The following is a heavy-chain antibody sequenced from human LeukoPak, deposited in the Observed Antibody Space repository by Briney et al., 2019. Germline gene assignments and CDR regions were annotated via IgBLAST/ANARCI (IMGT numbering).Heavy chain of an antibody. V-gene: IGHV1-2*02. Sequence: ASVKVSCKASGYTFTGYYMHWVRQAPGQGLEWMGWINPNSGGTNYAQKFQGRVTMTRDTSISTAYMELSRLRSDDTAVYYCARPIKRYGSGSYYYWGQGTLVTVSS. CDR1: GYTFTGYY. CDR2: INPNSGGT. CDR3: ARPIKRYGSGSYYY. D-gene: IGHD3-10*01. J-gene: IGHJ4*02.